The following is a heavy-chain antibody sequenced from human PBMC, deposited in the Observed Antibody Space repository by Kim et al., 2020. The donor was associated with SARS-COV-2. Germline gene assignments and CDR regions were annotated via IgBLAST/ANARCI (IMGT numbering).Heavy chain of an antibody. Sequence: GESLKISCKGSGYNFATYWIAWVRQMPGKDLECMGIIYPRDYDTRYSPSFQGQVTISVDKSISTAYLQWTNLKDSDTAMYYCARNVGSSSVSPLENWGQGTLLTVSS. V-gene: IGHV5-51*01. D-gene: IGHD6-19*01. CDR2: IYPRDYDT. CDR1: GYNFATYW. CDR3: ARNVGSSSVSPLEN. J-gene: IGHJ4*02.